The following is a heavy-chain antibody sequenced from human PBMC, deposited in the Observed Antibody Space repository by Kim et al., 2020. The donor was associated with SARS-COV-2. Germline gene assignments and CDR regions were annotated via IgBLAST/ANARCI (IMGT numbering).Heavy chain of an antibody. V-gene: IGHV3-9*01. D-gene: IGHD3-3*01. CDR3: AKDRGHYDFDAFDI. J-gene: IGHJ3*02. Sequence: ADSVKGRFTISRDNAKNSLYLQMNSLRAEDTALYYCAKDRGHYDFDAFDIWGQGTMVTVSS.